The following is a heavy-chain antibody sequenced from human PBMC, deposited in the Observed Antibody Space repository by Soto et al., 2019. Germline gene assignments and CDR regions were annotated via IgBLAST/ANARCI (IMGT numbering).Heavy chain of an antibody. CDR3: ARDFMAVAGVGYFDY. V-gene: IGHV3-48*02. CDR2: ISSSSSTI. CDR1: GFTFSSYS. D-gene: IGHD6-19*01. Sequence: GGSLRLSCAASGFTFSSYSMNWVRQAPGKGLEWVSYISSSSSTIYYADSVKGRFTISRDNAKNSLYLQMNSLRDEDTAVYYCARDFMAVAGVGYFDYWGQGTLVTVSS. J-gene: IGHJ4*02.